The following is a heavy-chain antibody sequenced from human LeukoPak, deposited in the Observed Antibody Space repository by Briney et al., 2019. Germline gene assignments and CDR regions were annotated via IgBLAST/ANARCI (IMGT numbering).Heavy chain of an antibody. CDR1: GYTFTDYY. CDR3: ARESCSSTSCYGWFDA. CDR2: ISPNSGGT. D-gene: IGHD2-2*01. V-gene: IGHV1-2*06. Sequence: ASVKVSCKASGYTFTDYYMHWVRQVPGQGLEWMGRISPNSGGTDYAQKFQGRVTMTRDTSISTAYMELSRLRSDDTAVYYCARESCSSTSCYGWFDAWGQGTLVTVSS. J-gene: IGHJ5*02.